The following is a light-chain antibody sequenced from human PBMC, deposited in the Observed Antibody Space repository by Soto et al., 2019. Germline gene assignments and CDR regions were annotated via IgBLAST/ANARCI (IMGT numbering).Light chain of an antibody. CDR2: ENN. Sequence: QSVLTQPPSVSGTPGQRVSISCSGSSSNIGSSDVYWYQQLPGTAPKLFIYENNRRPSGVPDRFSGSKSGTSASLAISGLRSEDEADYYCATWDDSLSGPVLGGGTKVTVL. V-gene: IGLV1-47*01. J-gene: IGLJ2*01. CDR1: SSNIGSSD. CDR3: ATWDDSLSGPV.